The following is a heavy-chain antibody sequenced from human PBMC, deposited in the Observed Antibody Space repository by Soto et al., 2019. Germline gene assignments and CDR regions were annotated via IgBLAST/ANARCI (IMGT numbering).Heavy chain of an antibody. V-gene: IGHV4-59*01. D-gene: IGHD2-8*01. CDR1: GGSISHYY. CDR2: AYYSGST. Sequence: SETLSLTCSVSGGSISHYYWSWIRQSPGKGLEWIGYAYYSGSTDYNPSLKSRVTMSVDTSKNQVSLKLSSVTTADTAVYYCARDRSTYGGGGTGEVKENWFDPWGPGTLVTVSS. J-gene: IGHJ5*02. CDR3: ARDRSTYGGGGTGEVKENWFDP.